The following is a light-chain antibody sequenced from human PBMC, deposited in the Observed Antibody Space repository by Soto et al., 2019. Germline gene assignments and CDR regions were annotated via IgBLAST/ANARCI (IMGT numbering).Light chain of an antibody. CDR3: VLYMGGGSYV. J-gene: IGLJ1*01. Sequence: QAVVTQEPSFSVSPGGTVTLTCGLTSGSVSTGYHPSWYQHTPGQAPRTLIYSTNTRSSGVPDRFSGSILGNKAALTIAGAQADDESDYYCVLYMGGGSYVFGTGTKLTVL. CDR2: STN. V-gene: IGLV8-61*01. CDR1: SGSVSTGYH.